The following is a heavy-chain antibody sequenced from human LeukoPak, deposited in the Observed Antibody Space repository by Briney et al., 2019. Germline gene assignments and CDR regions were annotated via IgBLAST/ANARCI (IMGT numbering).Heavy chain of an antibody. CDR2: ISYDGRNK. V-gene: IGHV3-30*03. Sequence: GGSLRLSCAASGFTFSNYGIHWVRQAPGKRLEWVAAISYDGRNKFYPDSVKGRFTISRDNSKTTLYLQMNSLRAEDTAVYYCARDLGYGGSLDYWGQGTLVTVSS. CDR1: GFTFSNYG. J-gene: IGHJ4*02. CDR3: ARDLGYGGSLDY. D-gene: IGHD4-23*01.